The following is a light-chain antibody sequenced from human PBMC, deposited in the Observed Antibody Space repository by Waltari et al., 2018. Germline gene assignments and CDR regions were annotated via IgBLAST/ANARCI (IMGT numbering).Light chain of an antibody. CDR2: WAS. CDR1: QKVFYNSNDKNY. J-gene: IGKJ2*01. V-gene: IGKV4-1*01. Sequence: DIVLTQSPDSLAVSLGERATINCKSSQKVFYNSNDKNYLVWYQQKSGQPPKLLIYWASTRDSGVPDRFSGSGSGTEFTLTISNLQAEDVAVYYCQQSFTTPPTFGQGTKLEIK. CDR3: QQSFTTPPT.